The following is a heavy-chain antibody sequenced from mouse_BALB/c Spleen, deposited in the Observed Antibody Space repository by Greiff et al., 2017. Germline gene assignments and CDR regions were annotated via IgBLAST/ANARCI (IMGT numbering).Heavy chain of an antibody. Sequence: VESGGGLVQPGGSRKLSCAASGFTFSSFGMHWVRQAPEKGLEWVAYISSGSSTIYYADTVKGRFTISRDNPKNTLFLQMTSLRSEDTAMYYCARRDYGSSYAMDYWGQGTSVTVSS. D-gene: IGHD1-1*01. CDR1: GFTFSSFG. J-gene: IGHJ4*01. V-gene: IGHV5-17*02. CDR3: ARRDYGSSYAMDY. CDR2: ISSGSSTI.